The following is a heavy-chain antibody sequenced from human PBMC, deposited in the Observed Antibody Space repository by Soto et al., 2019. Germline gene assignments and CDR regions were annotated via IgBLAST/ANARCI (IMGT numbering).Heavy chain of an antibody. V-gene: IGHV1-2*02. CDR3: TREGGGIAAAGAGNDAFDI. D-gene: IGHD6-13*01. J-gene: IGHJ3*02. CDR1: AYTLSDWD. Sequence: AAGKVRCEACAYTLSDWDVQCVRQAPGQGLEWMGWINPNSGDPNYAQKLQGRVTMTRDTSINTAYLELRWLRSEDTAVYYCTREGGGIAAAGAGNDAFDIWGQGTKVNVSS. CDR2: INPNSGDP.